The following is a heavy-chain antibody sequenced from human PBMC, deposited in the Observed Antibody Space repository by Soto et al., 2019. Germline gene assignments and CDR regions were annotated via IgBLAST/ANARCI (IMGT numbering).Heavy chain of an antibody. V-gene: IGHV3-74*01. J-gene: IGHJ4*02. CDR1: GFTFSSHW. CDR3: ARGASGTYKLDY. CDR2: VNFDGSTT. Sequence: EVQLVESGGGLLQPGGSLRLSCAASGFTFSSHWMHWVRQSPGKGLVWVSRVNFDGSTTNYADSVKGRLTISRDNAKNTVYLQMNSLRAEDTGVYYCARGASGTYKLDYWGQGTLVTGSS. D-gene: IGHD3-10*01.